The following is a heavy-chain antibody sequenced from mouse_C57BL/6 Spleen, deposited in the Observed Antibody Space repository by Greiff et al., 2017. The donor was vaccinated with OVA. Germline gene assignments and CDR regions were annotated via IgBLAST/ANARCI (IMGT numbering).Heavy chain of an antibody. J-gene: IGHJ3*01. D-gene: IGHD1-1*01. Sequence: EVQLQQSGPELVKPGASVKISCKASGYTFTDYYMNWVKQSHGKSLEWIGDINPNNGGTSYNQKFKGKATLTVDKSSSTAYMELRSLTSEDSAVYYCASFYYYGSSSFAYWGQGTLVTVSA. CDR1: GYTFTDYY. V-gene: IGHV1-26*01. CDR3: ASFYYYGSSSFAY. CDR2: INPNNGGT.